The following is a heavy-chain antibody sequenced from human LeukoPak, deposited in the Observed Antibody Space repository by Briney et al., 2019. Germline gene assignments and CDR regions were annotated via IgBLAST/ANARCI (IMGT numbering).Heavy chain of an antibody. CDR1: GGTFSSYA. D-gene: IGHD2-2*01. CDR2: IIPIFGTA. Sequence: VASVKVSCKASGGTFSSYAISWARQAPGQGLEWMGGIIPIFGTANYAQKFQGRVTITADESTSTAYMELSSLRSEDTAVYYCAGSRSVPAAVSANYYYYYYMDVWGKGTTVTISS. J-gene: IGHJ6*03. V-gene: IGHV1-69*01. CDR3: AGSRSVPAAVSANYYYYYYMDV.